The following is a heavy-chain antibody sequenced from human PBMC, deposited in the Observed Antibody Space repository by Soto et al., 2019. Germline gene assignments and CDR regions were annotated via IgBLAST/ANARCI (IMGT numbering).Heavy chain of an antibody. V-gene: IGHV4-59*01. D-gene: IGHD3-10*01. J-gene: IGHJ4*02. CDR2: IYYSGST. Sequence: PSETLSLTCTVSGGSISPDYWSWIRQPPGKGLEWIGYIYYSGSTTYNPSLKSRVTISVDTSKNQFSLRLSSVTTADTAVYYCAKERYYGGAEYWGQGALVTVSS. CDR1: GGSISPDY. CDR3: AKERYYGGAEY.